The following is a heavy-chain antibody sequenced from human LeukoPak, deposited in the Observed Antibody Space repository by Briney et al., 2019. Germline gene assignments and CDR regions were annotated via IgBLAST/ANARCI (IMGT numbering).Heavy chain of an antibody. J-gene: IGHJ4*02. CDR1: GGSISSYY. Sequence: SETLSLTCTVSGGSISSYYWSWIRQPPGKGLEWIGYIYYSGSTNYNPSLKSRVTISVDTSKNQFSLKLSSVTAADTAVYYCARGEWATSPDYWGQGTLVTVSS. D-gene: IGHD5-12*01. CDR3: ARGEWATSPDY. V-gene: IGHV4-59*01. CDR2: IYYSGST.